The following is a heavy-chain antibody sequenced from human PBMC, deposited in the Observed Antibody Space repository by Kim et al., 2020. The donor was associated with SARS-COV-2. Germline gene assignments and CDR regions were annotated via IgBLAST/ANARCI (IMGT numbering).Heavy chain of an antibody. D-gene: IGHD4-4*01. CDR1: GASISSGSYS. J-gene: IGHJ4*02. CDR2: IYQSGGT. Sequence: SETLSLTCDVSGASISSGSYSWSWIRQSPGQGLEWIASIYQSGGTYYTPSLKSRLSISMDRSRNRFSLTLTSVTAADTAAYYCARGPYSDYFDYWGQGT. CDR3: ARGPYSDYFDY. V-gene: IGHV4-30-2*06.